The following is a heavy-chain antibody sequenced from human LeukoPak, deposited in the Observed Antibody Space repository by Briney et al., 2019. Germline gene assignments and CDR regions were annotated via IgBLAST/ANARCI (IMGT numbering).Heavy chain of an antibody. D-gene: IGHD6-19*01. CDR2: IYSGGST. J-gene: IGHJ4*02. CDR1: GFTFSDSY. CDR3: ARGTFTEIAVIDY. V-gene: IGHV3-66*02. Sequence: PGGSLRLSCAASGFTFSDSYISWIRQAPGKGLEWVSVIYSGGSTYYADSVKGRFTISRDNSKNTLYLQMNSLRAEDTAVYYCARGTFTEIAVIDYWGQGTLVTVSS.